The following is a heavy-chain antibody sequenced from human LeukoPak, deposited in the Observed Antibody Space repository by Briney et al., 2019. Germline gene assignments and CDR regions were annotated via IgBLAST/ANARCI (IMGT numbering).Heavy chain of an antibody. V-gene: IGHV1-69*05. CDR3: ARGYCSSTSCYSEY. CDR1: GGTFSSYA. CDR2: IIPIFGTA. J-gene: IGHJ4*02. D-gene: IGHD2-2*01. Sequence: SVKVSCKASGGTFSSYAINWVRQAPGQGLEWMGGIIPIFGTANYAQRFQGRVTMTRDTSTSTVYMELSSLRSEDTAVYYCARGYCSSTSCYSEYWGQGTLVTVSS.